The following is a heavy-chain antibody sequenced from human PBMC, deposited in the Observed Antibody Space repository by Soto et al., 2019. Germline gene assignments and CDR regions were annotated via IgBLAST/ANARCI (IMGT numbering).Heavy chain of an antibody. CDR1: GGTFSSYA. J-gene: IGHJ6*02. Sequence: SVKVSCKASGGTFSSYAISWVRQAPGQGLEWMGGIIPIFGTANYAQKFQGRVTITADESTSTAYMELSSLRSEDTAVYDCAREQVDSYGMDVWGQGTTVTVSS. D-gene: IGHD2-21*01. V-gene: IGHV1-69*13. CDR3: AREQVDSYGMDV. CDR2: IIPIFGTA.